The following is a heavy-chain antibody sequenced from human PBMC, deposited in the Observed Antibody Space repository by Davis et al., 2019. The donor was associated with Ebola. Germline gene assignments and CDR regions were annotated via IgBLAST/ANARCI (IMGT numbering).Heavy chain of an antibody. CDR1: GFTFSSYW. CDR3: ARDDRYCSGGSCYTDLVDY. Sequence: PGGSLRLSCAASGFTFSSYWMSWVRQAPGKGLEWVANIKQDGSANYYVDSVKGRFTISRDNAKNSLYLQMNSLRAEDTAVYYGARDDRYCSGGSCYTDLVDYWGQGTLVTVSS. CDR2: IKQDGSAN. V-gene: IGHV3-7*01. J-gene: IGHJ4*02. D-gene: IGHD2-15*01.